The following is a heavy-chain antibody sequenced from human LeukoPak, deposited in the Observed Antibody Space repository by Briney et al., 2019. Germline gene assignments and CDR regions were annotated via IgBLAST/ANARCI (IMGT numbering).Heavy chain of an antibody. Sequence: ASVKVSCKASGYTFTSYGISWVRQAPGQGLEWMGWISAYNGNTNYAQKLQGRVTMTTDTSTSTAYMELRSLRSDDTAVYYYARAHGRGGLLPAYYWFDPGGQGTLVTVSS. CDR2: ISAYNGNT. CDR3: ARAHGRGGLLPAYYWFDP. CDR1: GYTFTSYG. D-gene: IGHD3-10*01. J-gene: IGHJ5*02. V-gene: IGHV1-18*01.